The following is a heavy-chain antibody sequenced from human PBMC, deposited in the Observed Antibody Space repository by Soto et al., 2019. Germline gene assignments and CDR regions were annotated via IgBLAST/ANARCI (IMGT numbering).Heavy chain of an antibody. V-gene: IGHV3-53*05. CDR2: IYSGGST. Sequence: EVQLVETGGGLIQPGGSLRLSCAASGFTVSSNYMSWVRQAPGKGLEWVSVIYSGGSTYYEDSVKVRLTIYRDNSKNTLYLQMHSLRAQDTAVYYCARDRTVWDYYSAGMDVWGRGPTVTVSS. CDR3: ARDRTVWDYYSAGMDV. CDR1: GFTVSSNY. D-gene: IGHD1-26*01. J-gene: IGHJ6*02.